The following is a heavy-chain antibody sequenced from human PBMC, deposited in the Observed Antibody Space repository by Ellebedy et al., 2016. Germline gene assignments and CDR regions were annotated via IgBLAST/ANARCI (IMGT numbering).Heavy chain of an antibody. CDR3: AAAPGPEGALDV. Sequence: ASVKVSXXVSGYTLTDLTIHWVRQCHGKGLEWMGSSDPEEDETMSAQSFQGRVTMTEDASTDTAYMELSGLKSEDTALYYCAAAPGPEGALDVWGQGTTVIVSS. J-gene: IGHJ3*01. CDR2: SDPEEDET. CDR1: GYTLTDLT. D-gene: IGHD1-14*01. V-gene: IGHV1-24*01.